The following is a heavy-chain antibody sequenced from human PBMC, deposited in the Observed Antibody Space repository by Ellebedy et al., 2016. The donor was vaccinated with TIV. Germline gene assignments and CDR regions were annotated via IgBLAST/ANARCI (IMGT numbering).Heavy chain of an antibody. CDR2: IDTDGYGT. V-gene: IGHV3-74*03. J-gene: IGHJ5*02. CDR1: GFTFSTHW. Sequence: GESLKISXGASGFTFSTHWMHWVRQGPGTGLVWVSRIDTDGYGTYADSVKGRFTISRDNAKNSLYLQMNSLRVEDTAVYYCAMYISGLQPPIPWGQGTLVTVSS. D-gene: IGHD6-19*01. CDR3: AMYISGLQPPIP.